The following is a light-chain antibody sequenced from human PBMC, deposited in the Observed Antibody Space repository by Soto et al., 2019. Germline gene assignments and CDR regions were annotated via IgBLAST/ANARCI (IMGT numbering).Light chain of an antibody. CDR3: SSYTSSNTVV. CDR1: SSDVGAYNY. CDR2: DVT. Sequence: QSALTQPASVSGSPGQSITISCTGTSSDVGAYNYVSWYQQHPGKAPKLMIYDVTNRPSGVSNRFSGSKSGNTASLTISGLQAEDEADYYCSSYTSSNTVVFCGGTKLTGL. J-gene: IGLJ2*01. V-gene: IGLV2-14*03.